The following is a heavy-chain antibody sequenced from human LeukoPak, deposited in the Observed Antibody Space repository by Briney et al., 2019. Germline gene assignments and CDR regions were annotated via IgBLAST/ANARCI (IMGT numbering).Heavy chain of an antibody. CDR3: ARVIITMVRGVILFGWFDP. V-gene: IGHV4-30-2*01. D-gene: IGHD3-10*01. CDR1: GGSISSGGYS. J-gene: IGHJ5*02. Sequence: SQTLSLTCAVSGGSISSGGYSWSWIRQPPGEGLEWIGYIYHSGSTYYNPSLKSRVTISVGRSKNQFSLKLSSVTAADTAAYYCARVIITMVRGVILFGWFDPWGQGTLVTVSS. CDR2: IYHSGST.